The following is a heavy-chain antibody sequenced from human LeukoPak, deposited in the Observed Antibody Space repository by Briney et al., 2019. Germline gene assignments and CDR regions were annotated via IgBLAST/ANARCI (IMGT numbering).Heavy chain of an antibody. CDR2: ISGSGSST. CDR1: GFTFTNYA. D-gene: IGHD2-2*01. J-gene: IGHJ5*02. Sequence: GGSLRLSCAASGFTFTNYAMSWVRQAPGKGLEWVSVISGSGSSTYYADSVKGRFTISRDDSKNTLYLQMNSLRAEDTAVYYCARSIVVVPAAEFSWFDPWGQGTLVTVSS. CDR3: ARSIVVVPAAEFSWFDP. V-gene: IGHV3-23*01.